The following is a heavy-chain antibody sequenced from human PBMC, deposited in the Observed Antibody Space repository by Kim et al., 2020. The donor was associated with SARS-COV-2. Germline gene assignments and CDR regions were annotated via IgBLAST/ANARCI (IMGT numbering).Heavy chain of an antibody. CDR3: ARGSGP. Sequence: YYSGSTSSNPSLKSRVTISVDTSKNQFSLILSSVTAADTAVYYCARGSGPWGQGTLVTVSS. V-gene: IGHV4-39*01. J-gene: IGHJ5*02. D-gene: IGHD3-10*01. CDR2: YYSGST.